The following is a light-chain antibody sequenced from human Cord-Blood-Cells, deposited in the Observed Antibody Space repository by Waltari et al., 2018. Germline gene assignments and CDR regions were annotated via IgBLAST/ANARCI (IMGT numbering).Light chain of an antibody. CDR1: QSVSSY. J-gene: IGKJ1*01. V-gene: IGKV3-11*01. Sequence: EIVLTQSPATLSLSPGERATLSCRASQSVSSYLAWYQQQPGQAPRLLIYDASNRATGIAGRFSGSGSATDFTPTISRLAPEDFAVYYCQQRSNWPWTFGQGTKVEIK. CDR2: DAS. CDR3: QQRSNWPWT.